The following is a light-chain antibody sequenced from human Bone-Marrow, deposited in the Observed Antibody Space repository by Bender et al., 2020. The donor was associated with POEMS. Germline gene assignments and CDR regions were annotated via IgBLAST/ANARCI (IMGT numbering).Light chain of an antibody. Sequence: QSALTQPPSASGSPGQSVTISCTGTSSDVGGYNYVSWYQQHPGKAPKLMIYEVSKRPSGVPDRFSGSKSGNTASLTVSGLQAEDEADYHCCAYAGTSTSVVFGGGTKLTVL. CDR2: EVS. CDR3: CAYAGTSTSVV. V-gene: IGLV2-8*01. J-gene: IGLJ2*01. CDR1: SSDVGGYNY.